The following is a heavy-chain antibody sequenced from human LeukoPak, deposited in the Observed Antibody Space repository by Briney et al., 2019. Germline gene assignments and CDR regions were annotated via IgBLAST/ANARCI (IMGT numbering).Heavy chain of an antibody. J-gene: IGHJ4*02. D-gene: IGHD3-10*02. V-gene: IGHV3-23*01. CDR3: ASRQGLGWHYVN. CDR2: ISDSGGST. CDR1: GFTFSTYA. Sequence: PGVSLRLSCVDSGFTFSTYAMIWLRHVPGKGLEWVSGISDSGGSTYYADSVKGRFTISRDNSKNTLYLQMNSLRAEDTAVYYCASRQGLGWHYVNWGQGTLVTVSS.